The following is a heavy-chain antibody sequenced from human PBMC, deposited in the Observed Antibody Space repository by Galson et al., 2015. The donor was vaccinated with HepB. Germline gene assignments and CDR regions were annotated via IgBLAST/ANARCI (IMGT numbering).Heavy chain of an antibody. CDR2: ISSSGNNI. CDR3: ARVRWLRWGY. J-gene: IGHJ4*02. Sequence: SLRLSCAASGFTFSSYEMNWVRQAPGKGLEWVSFISSSGNNIYYADSVKGRFTISRDNARNSLYLQMNSLRAEDTAVYYCARVRWLRWGYWGQGTLVTVSS. V-gene: IGHV3-48*03. CDR1: GFTFSSYE. D-gene: IGHD5-12*01.